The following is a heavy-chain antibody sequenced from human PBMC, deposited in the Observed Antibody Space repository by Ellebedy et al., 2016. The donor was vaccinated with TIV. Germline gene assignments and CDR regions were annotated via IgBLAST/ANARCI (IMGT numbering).Heavy chain of an antibody. CDR3: VRDRLHIGIYYIFDF. CDR1: GFTFSEYC. CDR2: IKYGGTER. Sequence: PGGSLRLSCAASGFTFSEYCMRCVRQAPGNGLEWVANIKYGGTERYYVDSMMGRFTIFRDNTKNSLSLQMSGLRAEDTAVYYWVRDRLHIGIYYIFDFWGQGTLVTVSS. J-gene: IGHJ4*02. D-gene: IGHD1-26*01. V-gene: IGHV3-7*03.